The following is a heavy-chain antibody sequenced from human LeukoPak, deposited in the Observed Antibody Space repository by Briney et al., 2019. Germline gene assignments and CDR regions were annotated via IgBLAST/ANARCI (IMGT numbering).Heavy chain of an antibody. CDR1: GYTFTSYG. CDR2: ISAYYGNT. D-gene: IGHD2-2*01. J-gene: IGHJ5*02. Sequence: ASVKVSCKASGYTFTSYGISWVRQAPGQGLEWMGWISAYYGNTNYAQKLQGRVTMTTDTSTSTAYMELRSLRSDDTAVYYCARAVVPAASSWFDPWGQGTLVTVSS. V-gene: IGHV1-18*04. CDR3: ARAVVPAASSWFDP.